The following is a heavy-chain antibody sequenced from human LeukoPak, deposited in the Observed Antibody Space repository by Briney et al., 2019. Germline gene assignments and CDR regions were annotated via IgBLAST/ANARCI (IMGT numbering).Heavy chain of an antibody. CDR3: ARERIAAPNWFDP. J-gene: IGHJ5*02. D-gene: IGHD6-6*01. V-gene: IGHV3-74*01. CDR1: GFIFSNYW. Sequence: GGSLRLSCAASGFIFSNYWMHWVRQPPGKGMVWVSRLNNDGSSTTYADSVNGRLTISRDNVKNTLYLQMNNLRAEDTAIYYCARERIAAPNWFDPWGQGTLVTVSS. CDR2: LNNDGSST.